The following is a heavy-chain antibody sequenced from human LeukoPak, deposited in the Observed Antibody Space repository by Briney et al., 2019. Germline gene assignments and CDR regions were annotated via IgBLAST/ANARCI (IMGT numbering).Heavy chain of an antibody. J-gene: IGHJ6*03. CDR1: GGSFSGYY. CDR3: ARGGGSYYYYYYMDV. Sequence: SETLSLTCAVYGGSFSGYYWSWIRQPPGKGLEWIGEINHSGSTNYNPSLKSRVTISVDTSKNQFSLKLSSVTAADTAVYYCARGGGSYYYYYYMDVWGKGATVTVSS. D-gene: IGHD1-26*01. CDR2: INHSGST. V-gene: IGHV4-34*01.